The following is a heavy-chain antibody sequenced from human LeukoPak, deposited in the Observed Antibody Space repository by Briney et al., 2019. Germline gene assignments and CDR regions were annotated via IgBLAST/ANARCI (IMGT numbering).Heavy chain of an antibody. CDR3: ARGVLSREGYNSKLDY. V-gene: IGHV1-8*01. J-gene: IGHJ4*02. Sequence: NPNSGNTGYAQKFQGRVTMTRNTSISTAYMELSSLRSEDTAVYYCARGVLSREGYNSKLDYWGQGTLVTVSS. CDR2: NPNSGNT. D-gene: IGHD5-24*01.